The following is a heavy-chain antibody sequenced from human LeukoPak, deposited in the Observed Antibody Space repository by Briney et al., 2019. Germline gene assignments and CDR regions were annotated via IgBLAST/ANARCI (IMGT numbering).Heavy chain of an antibody. V-gene: IGHV4-61*02. Sequence: PSQTLSLTCTVSGGSISSGSYYWSWIRQPPGKGLEWIGRIYTSGSTNYNPSLNSRVTIPVDTSKHQCSLKLSSVTAADTAVYYCAGGGRADDYWGQGTLVTVSS. J-gene: IGHJ4*02. D-gene: IGHD3-16*01. CDR2: IYTSGST. CDR1: GGSISSGSYY. CDR3: AGGGRADDY.